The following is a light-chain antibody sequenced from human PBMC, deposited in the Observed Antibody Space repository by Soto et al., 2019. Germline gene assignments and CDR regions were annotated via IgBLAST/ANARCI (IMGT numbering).Light chain of an antibody. CDR3: QQYNTIWT. J-gene: IGKJ1*01. CDR2: DAS. Sequence: DIQMTQSPSALSASVGDRVTITCRASQSISSWLAWYQQKPGKAPRLLIYDASYLERGVPSRFSGSGSGTEFTLTISDLQPDDLATYYCQQYNTIWTFGPGTKVAI. V-gene: IGKV1-5*01. CDR1: QSISSW.